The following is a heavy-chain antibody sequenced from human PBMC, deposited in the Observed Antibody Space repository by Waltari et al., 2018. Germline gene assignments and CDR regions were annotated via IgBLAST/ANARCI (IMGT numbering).Heavy chain of an antibody. CDR3: VLYSSEVLGDC. D-gene: IGHD4-4*01. Sequence: QLVESGGGLVQPGGSRNLSCAASGFTFGNYWLHWVRQAPGKGLLSVAHINTYGSITNYADSVKGRFTISRDNAKNTLFLQMNSLRAEDTALYYCVLYSSEVLGDCWGRGTLVTVSS. CDR2: INTYGSIT. CDR1: GFTFGNYW. V-gene: IGHV3-74*01. J-gene: IGHJ4*02.